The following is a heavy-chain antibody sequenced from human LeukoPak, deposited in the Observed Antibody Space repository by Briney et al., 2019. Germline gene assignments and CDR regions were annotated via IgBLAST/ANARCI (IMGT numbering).Heavy chain of an antibody. CDR2: ISSSGSTI. D-gene: IGHD4-17*01. J-gene: IGHJ6*03. CDR1: GFTFSSYW. V-gene: IGHV3-48*04. Sequence: GGSLRLSCAASGFTFSSYWMSWVRQAPGKGLEWVSYISSSGSTIYYADSVKGRFTISRDNAKNSLYLQMNSLRAEDTAVYYCARDGKNGYYGDHAGGWYYYYYYMDVWGKGTTVTISS. CDR3: ARDGKNGYYGDHAGGWYYYYYYMDV.